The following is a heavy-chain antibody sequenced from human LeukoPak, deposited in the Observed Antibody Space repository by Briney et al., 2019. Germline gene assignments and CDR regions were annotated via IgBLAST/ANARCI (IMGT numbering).Heavy chain of an antibody. CDR1: GYTFTGYY. CDR2: INPNSGGT. V-gene: IGHV1-2*02. CDR3: ARGTNWGSRNWFDP. J-gene: IGHJ5*02. Sequence: ASVKVSCKASGYTFTGYYMHWVRQAPGQGLEWMGWINPNSGGTNYAQKLQGRVTMTRDTPISTAYMELSRLRSDDTAVYYCARGTNWGSRNWFDPWGQGTLVTVSS. D-gene: IGHD7-27*01.